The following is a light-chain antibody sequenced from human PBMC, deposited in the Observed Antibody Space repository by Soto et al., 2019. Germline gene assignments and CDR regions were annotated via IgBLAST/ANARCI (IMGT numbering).Light chain of an antibody. CDR1: QAISNY. Sequence: DIQMTQSPSSLSAYVGDRVTITCRASQAISNYLAWYQQKPGKVPKLLIYAASTLQSGVPSRFSGSGSGTAFTLTISSLQPEDVATYYCKKYHTAPWTFGQGTKVEIK. CDR2: AAS. V-gene: IGKV1-27*01. CDR3: KKYHTAPWT. J-gene: IGKJ1*01.